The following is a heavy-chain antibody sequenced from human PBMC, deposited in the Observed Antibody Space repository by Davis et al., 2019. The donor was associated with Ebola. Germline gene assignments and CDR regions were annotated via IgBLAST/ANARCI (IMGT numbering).Heavy chain of an antibody. J-gene: IGHJ6*03. CDR1: GFTFSSYW. CDR2: IKQDGSEK. V-gene: IGHV3-7*01. CDR3: ARRGEYSSSSWVEYYYYYYMDV. D-gene: IGHD6-6*01. Sequence: PGGSLRLSCAASGFTFSSYWMSWVRQAPGKGLEWVANIKQDGSEKYYVDSVKGRFTISRDNAKNSLYLQMNSLRAEDTAVYYCARRGEYSSSSWVEYYYYYYMDVWGKGTTVTVSS.